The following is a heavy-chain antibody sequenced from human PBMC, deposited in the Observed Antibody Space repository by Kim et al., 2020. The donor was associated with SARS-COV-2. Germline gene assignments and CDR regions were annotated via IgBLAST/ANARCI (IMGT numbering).Heavy chain of an antibody. CDR3: AREGDYDYIWGSYRPYYFDY. CDR1: GGSFSGYY. CDR2: INHSGST. J-gene: IGHJ4*02. V-gene: IGHV4-34*01. D-gene: IGHD3-16*02. Sequence: SETLSLTCAVYGGSFSGYYWSWIRQPPGKGLEWIGEINHSGSTNYNPSLKSRVTISVDTSKNQFSLKLSSVTAADTAVYYCAREGDYDYIWGSYRPYYFDYWGQGTLVTVSS.